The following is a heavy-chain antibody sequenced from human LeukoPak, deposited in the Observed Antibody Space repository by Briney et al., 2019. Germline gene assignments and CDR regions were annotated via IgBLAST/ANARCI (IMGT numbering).Heavy chain of an antibody. CDR1: GYTFTSYY. Sequence: GASVKVSCKASGYTFTSYYMRWVRQAPGQGLEWMGIINPSGGSTSYAQKFQGRVTMTRDTSTSTVYMELSSLRSEDTAVYYCARDLMGGSGWSDFDYWGQGTLVTVSS. J-gene: IGHJ4*02. CDR2: INPSGGST. D-gene: IGHD6-19*01. CDR3: ARDLMGGSGWSDFDY. V-gene: IGHV1-46*01.